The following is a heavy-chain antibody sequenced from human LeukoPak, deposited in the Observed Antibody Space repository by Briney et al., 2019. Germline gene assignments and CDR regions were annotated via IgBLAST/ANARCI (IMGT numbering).Heavy chain of an antibody. Sequence: SETLSLTYTVSGGSISSYYWSWIRQPPGKGLEWIGYIYYSGSTNYNPSLKSRVTISVDTSKNQFSLKLSSVTAADTAVYYCARHYYYYGMDVWGQGTTVTVSS. CDR2: IYYSGST. J-gene: IGHJ6*02. CDR1: GGSISSYY. CDR3: ARHYYYYGMDV. V-gene: IGHV4-59*08.